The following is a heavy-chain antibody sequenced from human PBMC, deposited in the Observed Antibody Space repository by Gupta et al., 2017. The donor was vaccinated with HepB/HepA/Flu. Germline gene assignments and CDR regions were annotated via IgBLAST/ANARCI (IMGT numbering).Heavy chain of an antibody. D-gene: IGHD2-15*01. J-gene: IGHJ5*02. CDR2: INHSGST. Sequence: QVQLQQWGAGLLQPSETLSLTYAVYVGSFSGSYWSWIRPPPGKGLEWIGEINHSGSTNDNPSLKSRVTTSVDTAKNQCSLKLSYVTAADTAVYYCARGLPGHPLESKSNWFDHWGQGTLVTVSS. CDR1: VGSFSGSY. CDR3: ARGLPGHPLESKSNWFDH. V-gene: IGHV4-34*01.